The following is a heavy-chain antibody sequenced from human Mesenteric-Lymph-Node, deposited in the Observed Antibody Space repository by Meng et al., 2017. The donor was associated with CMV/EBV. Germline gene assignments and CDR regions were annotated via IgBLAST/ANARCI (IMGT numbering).Heavy chain of an antibody. CDR1: GFIFSYYW. V-gene: IGHV3-7*01. CDR3: ARQVVTPDY. J-gene: IGHJ4*02. CDR2: INLDGGEK. D-gene: IGHD4-23*01. Sequence: GESLKISCEASGFIFSYYWMSWVRQAPGKGLEWVANINLDGGEKYYVDSVKGRFTISRDNAKDSVYLQMNSLRAEDTAVYYCARQVVTPDYWGQGTLVTVSS.